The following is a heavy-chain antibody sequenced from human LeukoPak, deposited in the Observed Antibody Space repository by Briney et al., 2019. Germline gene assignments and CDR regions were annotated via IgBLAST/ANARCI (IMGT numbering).Heavy chain of an antibody. J-gene: IGHJ4*02. CDR2: INPSGGST. D-gene: IGHD3-22*01. V-gene: IGHV1-46*01. CDR3: ASTSGSSGYYYKFDY. Sequence: ASVKVSYKASGYTFTSYYMHWVRQAPGQGLEWMEIINPSGGSTSYAQKFQGRVTMTRDMSTSTVYMELSSLRSEDTAVYYCASTSGSSGYYYKFDYWGQGTLVTVSS. CDR1: GYTFTSYY.